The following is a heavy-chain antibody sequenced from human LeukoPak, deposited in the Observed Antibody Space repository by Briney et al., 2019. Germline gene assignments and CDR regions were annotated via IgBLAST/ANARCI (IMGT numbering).Heavy chain of an antibody. CDR1: GDSISSYH. V-gene: IGHV4-59*01. J-gene: IGHJ4*02. D-gene: IGHD3-16*01. CDR2: ISYSGST. Sequence: PSETLSLTCTVSGDSISSYHWSWIRQPPGKGLEWIGYISYSGSTNYNPSLKSRVTISVDTSKNRFSLKLSSVTAADPAVYYCARVGRGDHTWGSYYFDHWGQGTLVTVSS. CDR3: ARVGRGDHTWGSYYFDH.